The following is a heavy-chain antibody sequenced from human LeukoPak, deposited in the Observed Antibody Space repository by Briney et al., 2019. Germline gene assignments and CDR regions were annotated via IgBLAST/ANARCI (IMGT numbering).Heavy chain of an antibody. D-gene: IGHD6-6*01. CDR3: ARGYSSSYYFDY. J-gene: IGHJ4*02. V-gene: IGHV3-33*01. Sequence: PGGSLRLSCAVSGFTFRGYGMHWVRQAPGKGLEWVAVIRYDGSNQDYADSVKGRFTISRDNSKNTLYLQMNSLRAEDTAVHYCARGYSSSYYFDYWGQGTLVTISS. CDR1: GFTFRGYG. CDR2: IRYDGSNQ.